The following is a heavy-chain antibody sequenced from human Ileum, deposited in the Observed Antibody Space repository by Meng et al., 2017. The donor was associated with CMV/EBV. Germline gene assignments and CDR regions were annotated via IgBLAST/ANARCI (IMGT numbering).Heavy chain of an antibody. Sequence: QVQLQQWGAGLFKPSATMSRICCVYGGSFRCYYWSWISQPPGKGLEWIGEINHSGNTNYNPSLKSRVTISVDTSKNQFSLKLSSVTAAETAVYYCARKPGSLDYWCQGALVTVSS. CDR3: ARKPGSLDY. J-gene: IGHJ4*02. CDR2: INHSGNT. D-gene: IGHD1-14*01. V-gene: IGHV4-34*01. CDR1: GGSFRCYY.